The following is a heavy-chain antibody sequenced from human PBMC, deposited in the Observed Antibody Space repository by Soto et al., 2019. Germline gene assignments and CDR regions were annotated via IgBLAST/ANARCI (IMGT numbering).Heavy chain of an antibody. CDR2: IKSKTDGGTT. V-gene: IGHV3-15*07. J-gene: IGHJ4*02. Sequence: ETLSLTCAASGFTFSNAWMNWVRQAPGKGLEWVGRIKSKTDGGTTDYAAPVKGRFTISRDDSKNTLYLQMNSLKTEDTAVYYCTTDYIAAAGTEIDYWGQGTLVTVSS. CDR3: TTDYIAAAGTEIDY. D-gene: IGHD6-13*01. CDR1: GFTFSNAW.